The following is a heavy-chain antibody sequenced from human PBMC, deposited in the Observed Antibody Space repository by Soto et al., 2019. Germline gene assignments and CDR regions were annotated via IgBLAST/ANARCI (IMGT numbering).Heavy chain of an antibody. CDR2: IYYSGST. D-gene: IGHD6-19*01. J-gene: IGHJ4*02. CDR3: ARVSPTVAGTSEYFDY. CDR1: GGSISSYY. Sequence: SETLSLTCTVSGGSISSYYWSWIRQPPGKGLEWIGYIYYSGSTNYNPSLKSRVTISVDTSKNQFSLKLSSVTAADTAVYYCARVSPTVAGTSEYFDYWGQGTLVTAPQ. V-gene: IGHV4-59*01.